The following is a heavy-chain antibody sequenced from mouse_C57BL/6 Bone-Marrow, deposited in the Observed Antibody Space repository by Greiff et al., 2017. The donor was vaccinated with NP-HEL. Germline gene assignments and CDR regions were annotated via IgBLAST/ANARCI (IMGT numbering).Heavy chain of an antibody. Sequence: EVKLMESGGDLVKPGGSLKLSCAASGFTFSSYGMSWVRQTPDKRLEWVATISSGGSYTYYPDSVKGRFTISRDNAKNTLYLQMSSLKSEDTAMYYCARHYGSSYGNFDVWGTGTTVTVSS. J-gene: IGHJ1*03. V-gene: IGHV5-6*01. CDR2: ISSGGSYT. D-gene: IGHD1-1*01. CDR3: ARHYGSSYGNFDV. CDR1: GFTFSSYG.